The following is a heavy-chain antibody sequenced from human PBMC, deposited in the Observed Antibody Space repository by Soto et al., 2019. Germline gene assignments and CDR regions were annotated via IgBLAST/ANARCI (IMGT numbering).Heavy chain of an antibody. CDR1: GGSISSSNW. D-gene: IGHD3-3*01. V-gene: IGHV4-4*02. CDR3: ARDLEGVDGVDI. J-gene: IGHJ3*02. CDR2: IYHSGST. Sequence: QVQLQESGPGLVKPSGTLSLTCAVSGGSISSSNWWSWVRQPPGKGLEWIGEIYHSGSTNYNQSLTSRLTISVDKSKNQFSLKLSSVPAADTAVYYCARDLEGVDGVDIWGQGTMVTVSS.